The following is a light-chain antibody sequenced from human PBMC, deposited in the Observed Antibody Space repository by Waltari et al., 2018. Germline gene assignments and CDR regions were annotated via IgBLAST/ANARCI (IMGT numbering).Light chain of an antibody. Sequence: SSELTQDPAVSVALGQTVRITCQGDSPRSSSASWYHQKPGQAPVLVMYGKNNRPSGIPGRFSGSSSGNTASLTITGAQAEDEADYYCNSRDRGGNYVIFGGGTKLTVL. J-gene: IGLJ2*01. CDR1: SPRSSS. V-gene: IGLV3-19*01. CDR3: NSRDRGGNYVI. CDR2: GKN.